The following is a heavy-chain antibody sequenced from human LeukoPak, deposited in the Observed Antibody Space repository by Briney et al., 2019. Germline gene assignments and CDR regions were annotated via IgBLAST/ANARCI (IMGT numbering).Heavy chain of an antibody. CDR2: IYHSGST. V-gene: IGHV4-38-2*01. D-gene: IGHD2-15*01. Sequence: SETLSLTCAVSGYSNSSGYYWGWIRQPPGKGLEWIGSIYHSGSTYYNPSLKSRVTISVDTSKNQFSLKLSSVTAADTAVYYCAAYCSGGSCYSDSDYWGQGTLVTVSS. J-gene: IGHJ4*02. CDR3: AAYCSGGSCYSDSDY. CDR1: GYSNSSGYY.